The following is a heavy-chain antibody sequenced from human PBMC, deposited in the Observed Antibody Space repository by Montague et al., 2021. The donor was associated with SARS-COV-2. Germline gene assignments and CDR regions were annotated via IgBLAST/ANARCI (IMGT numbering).Heavy chain of an antibody. CDR2: IHHGGST. CDR1: GGSFSTYS. J-gene: IGHJ6*03. Sequence: SETLSLTCAVHGGSFSTYSWNWIRQPPGKGLEWIGEIHHGGSTNXNPSLKSRVTISADTCKNQFSLKLTSVAAADTAVYYCARLGDGVVPSPILGVGPYYSYYYMDVWGKGTTVTVSS. D-gene: IGHD3-10*01. V-gene: IGHV4-34*01. CDR3: ARLGDGVVPSPILGVGPYYSYYYMDV.